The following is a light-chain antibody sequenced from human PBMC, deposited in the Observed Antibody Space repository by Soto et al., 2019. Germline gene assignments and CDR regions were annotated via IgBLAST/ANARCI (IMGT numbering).Light chain of an antibody. Sequence: DVQMTQSPSSLSASVGDRVTITCRASQGIAPYLAWFQQKPGKVPKLLIYAASTLQSGVPSRFSGNGSGTEFTLTISSLQPEDVATYYCQKYNSAPLTFGGGTKVEIK. CDR3: QKYNSAPLT. CDR2: AAS. J-gene: IGKJ4*01. CDR1: QGIAPY. V-gene: IGKV1-27*01.